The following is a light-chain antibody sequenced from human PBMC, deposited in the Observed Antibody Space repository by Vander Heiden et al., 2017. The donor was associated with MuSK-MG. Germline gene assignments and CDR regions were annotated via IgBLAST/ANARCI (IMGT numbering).Light chain of an antibody. J-gene: IGLJ2*01. V-gene: IGLV3-1*01. CDR1: KLGNKY. CDR2: QDD. Sequence: SYELTQPPSVSVSPGKTASITCSGDKLGNKYASWYQQKPGQSPVLVIYQDDKRPSGIPERFSGSNSGNTATLTISGTQAMDEADYYCQAWDSSTVVFGGGTKLTVL. CDR3: QAWDSSTVV.